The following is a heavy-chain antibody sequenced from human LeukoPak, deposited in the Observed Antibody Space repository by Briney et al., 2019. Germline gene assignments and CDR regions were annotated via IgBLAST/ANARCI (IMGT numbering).Heavy chain of an antibody. Sequence: ASVKVSCRASGYTFTSYAMHWVRQAPGQRLEWMGWINAGNGNTKYSQKFQGRVTITRDTSASTAYKELSSLRSEDTAVYYCARWGPYCGGDCSSNSHDYWGQGTLVTVSS. V-gene: IGHV1-3*01. CDR2: INAGNGNT. CDR1: GYTFTSYA. J-gene: IGHJ4*02. CDR3: ARWGPYCGGDCSSNSHDY. D-gene: IGHD2-21*02.